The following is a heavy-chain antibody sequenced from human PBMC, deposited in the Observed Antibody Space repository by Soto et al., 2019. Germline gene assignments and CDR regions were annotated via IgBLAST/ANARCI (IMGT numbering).Heavy chain of an antibody. CDR3: ARAGTTVVTFFGY. CDR2: INPSGGST. CDR1: GCTFTSYG. J-gene: IGHJ4*02. Sequence: ASVKVSCKASGCTFTSYGISWVRQAPGQGLEWMGIINPSGGSTSYAQKFQGRATMTRDTSTSTVYMELSSLRSEDTAVYYCARAGTTVVTFFGYWGQGTLVTVSS. V-gene: IGHV1-46*01. D-gene: IGHD4-17*01.